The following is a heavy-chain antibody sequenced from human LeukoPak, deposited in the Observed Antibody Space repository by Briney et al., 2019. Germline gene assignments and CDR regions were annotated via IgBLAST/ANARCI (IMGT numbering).Heavy chain of an antibody. J-gene: IGHJ4*02. CDR3: ARPKESESSSWSYYFDY. CDR1: GGSFSGYY. CDR2: INHSGST. D-gene: IGHD6-13*01. Sequence: SETLSLTCAVYGGSFSGYYWSWIRQPPGKGLEWIGEINHSGSTNYNPSLKSRVTISVDTSKNQFSLKLSSVTAADTAVYYCARPKESESSSWSYYFDYWGQGTLVTVSS. V-gene: IGHV4-34*01.